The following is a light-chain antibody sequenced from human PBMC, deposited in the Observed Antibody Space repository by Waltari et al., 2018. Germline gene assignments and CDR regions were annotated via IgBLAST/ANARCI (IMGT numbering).Light chain of an antibody. CDR1: QRINTW. J-gene: IGKJ2*01. V-gene: IGKV1-5*01. CDR3: QQYYRYYT. Sequence: IQMTQSPYALSASAGDRVNITCRASQRINTWMAWYQQRPGKAPKVLIYDLSTLESGVPSRFSGSGSGTEFTLAINNLQPEDFATYYCQQYYRYYTFGQGTKLEIK. CDR2: DLS.